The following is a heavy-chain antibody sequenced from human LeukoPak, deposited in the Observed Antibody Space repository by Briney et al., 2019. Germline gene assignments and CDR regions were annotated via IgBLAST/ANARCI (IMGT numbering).Heavy chain of an antibody. D-gene: IGHD3-3*01. V-gene: IGHV1-46*01. J-gene: IGHJ4*02. CDR1: GYTFTSYY. CDR3: ARGFDPYYDFWSGCYRPPYFDY. CDR2: INPSGGST. Sequence: GASVKVSCKASGYTFTSYYMHWVRQAPGQGLEWMGIINPSGGSTSYAQKFQGRVTMTRDTSTSTVYMELSSLRSEDTAVYYCARGFDPYYDFWSGCYRPPYFDYWGQGTLVTVSS.